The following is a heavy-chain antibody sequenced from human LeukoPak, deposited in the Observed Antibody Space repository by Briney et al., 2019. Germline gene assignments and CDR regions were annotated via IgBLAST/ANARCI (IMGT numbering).Heavy chain of an antibody. CDR2: IKQDESEK. CDR3: ARILGPAPRLDY. Sequence: GGSLRLSCAASGFTFSSYWMSWVRRAPGKGLEWVANIKQDESEKYYVDSVKGRFTISRDNAKNSLYLQMNSLRVEDTAVYYCARILGPAPRLDYWGQGTLVTVSS. V-gene: IGHV3-7*01. J-gene: IGHJ4*02. D-gene: IGHD2-2*01. CDR1: GFTFSSYW.